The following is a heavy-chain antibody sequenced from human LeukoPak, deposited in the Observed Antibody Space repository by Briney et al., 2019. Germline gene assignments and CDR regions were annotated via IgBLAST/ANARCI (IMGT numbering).Heavy chain of an antibody. D-gene: IGHD2-2*03. CDR1: GFTFSSYS. CDR2: ISSSSSTI. CDR3: ARDRVGYCSSTSCYGAPYYYYMDV. V-gene: IGHV3-48*04. J-gene: IGHJ6*03. Sequence: PGGSLRLSCAASGFTFSSYSMNWVRQAPGKGLEWVSYISSSSSTIYYADSVKGRFTISRDNAKNSLYLQMSSLRAEDTAVYYCARDRVGYCSSTSCYGAPYYYYMDVWGKGTTVTVSS.